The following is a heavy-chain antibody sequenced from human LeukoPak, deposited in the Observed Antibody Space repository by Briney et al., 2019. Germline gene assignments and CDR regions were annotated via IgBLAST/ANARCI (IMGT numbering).Heavy chain of an antibody. D-gene: IGHD5-24*01. Sequence: SSETLSLTCAVYGASFSGYYWSWIRQPPGKGLEWIGEINHSGSTNYNPSLKSRVTISVDTSKNQFSLKLSSVTAADTAVYYCARDSRGEVEMATILDYWGQGTLVTVSS. V-gene: IGHV4-34*01. CDR1: GASFSGYY. CDR2: INHSGST. J-gene: IGHJ4*02. CDR3: ARDSRGEVEMATILDY.